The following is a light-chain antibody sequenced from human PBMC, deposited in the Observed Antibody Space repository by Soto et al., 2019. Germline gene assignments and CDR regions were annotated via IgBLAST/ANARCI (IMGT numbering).Light chain of an antibody. Sequence: EIVLTQSPGTLSLSPGEGATLSCRAIQTISNTYLAWYQQKPGQAPRLLIYGASSRATGIPDRFSGSGSGTDFTLTISGLEPEDFAVYYCQSYGRTVFTFGPGTKVDIK. CDR3: QSYGRTVFT. V-gene: IGKV3-20*01. J-gene: IGKJ3*01. CDR2: GAS. CDR1: QTISNTY.